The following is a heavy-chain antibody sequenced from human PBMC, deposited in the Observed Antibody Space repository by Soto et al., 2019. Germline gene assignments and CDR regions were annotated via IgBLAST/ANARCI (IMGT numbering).Heavy chain of an antibody. CDR1: GYTFTSYP. J-gene: IGHJ5*01. V-gene: IGHV1-18*04. Sequence: QVQLVQSAPELQRPGDSVKVSCKTPGYTFTSYPYSWVRQAAGQGLEWMGWVNSYDGTTKVAQQLSDRITLTADKSAGTVFMELRRLTSDDTAVYYCGREYYGTTTWIDSWGQGTLVAASS. CDR3: GREYYGTTTWIDS. D-gene: IGHD1-7*01. CDR2: VNSYDGTT.